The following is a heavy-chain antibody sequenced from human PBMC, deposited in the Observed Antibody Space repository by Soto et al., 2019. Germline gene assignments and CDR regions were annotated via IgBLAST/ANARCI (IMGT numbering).Heavy chain of an antibody. Sequence: GGSLRLSCAASGFTFSSYAMHWARQAPGKGLEWVAVISYDGSNKYYADSVKGRFTISRDNSKNTLYLQMNSLRAEDTAVYYCARVPDYDFWSGPWFDYWGQGTLVTVSS. CDR3: ARVPDYDFWSGPWFDY. V-gene: IGHV3-30-3*01. CDR2: ISYDGSNK. D-gene: IGHD3-3*01. CDR1: GFTFSSYA. J-gene: IGHJ4*02.